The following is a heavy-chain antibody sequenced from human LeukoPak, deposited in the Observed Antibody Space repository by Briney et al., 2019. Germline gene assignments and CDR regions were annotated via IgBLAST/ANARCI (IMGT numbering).Heavy chain of an antibody. V-gene: IGHV3-53*01. CDR2: INGDGSST. D-gene: IGHD1-26*01. CDR3: AKVRGSYYDRQGY. Sequence: PGGSLRLSCAASGFTASSNYMSWVRQAPGKGLVWVSRINGDGSSTSYADSVKGRFTISRDNSRNTLYLQMNSLRVEDTAVYYCAKVRGSYYDRQGYWGQGTLVTVSS. CDR1: GFTASSNY. J-gene: IGHJ4*02.